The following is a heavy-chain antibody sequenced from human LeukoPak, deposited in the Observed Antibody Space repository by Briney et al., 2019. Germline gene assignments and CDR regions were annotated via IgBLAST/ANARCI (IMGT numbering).Heavy chain of an antibody. D-gene: IGHD1-14*01. Sequence: QSSETLSLTCTVSGGSISSYYWSWIRQPAGKGLEWIGRIYTSGSTNYNPSLKGRVTMSVDTSKNQFSLKLSSVTAADTAVYYCARQAAPGTLDYWGQGTLVTVSS. V-gene: IGHV4-4*07. CDR2: IYTSGST. J-gene: IGHJ4*02. CDR3: ARQAAPGTLDY. CDR1: GGSISSYY.